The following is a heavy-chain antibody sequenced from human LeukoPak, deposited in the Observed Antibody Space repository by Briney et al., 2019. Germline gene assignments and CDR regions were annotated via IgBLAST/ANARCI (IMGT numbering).Heavy chain of an antibody. CDR3: AREGIVVVPAAHPFDY. J-gene: IGHJ4*02. D-gene: IGHD2-2*01. V-gene: IGHV3-30-3*01. Sequence: QPGGSLRLSCAASGFTFSSYAMHWVRQAPGKGLEWVAVISYDGSNKYYADSVKGRFTISRDNSKNTLYLQMNSLRAEDTAVYYCAREGIVVVPAAHPFDYWGQGTLVTVSS. CDR2: ISYDGSNK. CDR1: GFTFSSYA.